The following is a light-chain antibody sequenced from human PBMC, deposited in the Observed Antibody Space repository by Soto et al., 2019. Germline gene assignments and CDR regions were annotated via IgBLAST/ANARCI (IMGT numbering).Light chain of an antibody. CDR1: QSVTSSF. CDR3: QQYGSSPWT. V-gene: IGKV3-20*01. J-gene: IGKJ1*01. Sequence: EIVLTQSPGTLSLSLGERATLSCRASQSVTSSFLAWYQQKPGQAPRLLIYGASSRATSIPDWFSGSGSGTDFTLTISRLEPEDFAVYYCQQYGSSPWTFGQGTKVEIK. CDR2: GAS.